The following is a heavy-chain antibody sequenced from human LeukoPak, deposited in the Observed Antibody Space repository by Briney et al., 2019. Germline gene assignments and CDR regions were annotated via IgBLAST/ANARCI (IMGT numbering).Heavy chain of an antibody. CDR3: ATRIDYYDSSGLDSWFDP. J-gene: IGHJ5*02. V-gene: IGHV3-23*01. D-gene: IGHD3-22*01. CDR1: GFTFSSYA. Sequence: GGSLRLSCAASGFTFSSYAMSWVRQAPGKALEWVSAISGSGGSTYYADSVKGRFTISRDNSKNTLYLQMNSLRAEDTAVYYCATRIDYYDSSGLDSWFDPWGQGTLVTVSS. CDR2: ISGSGGST.